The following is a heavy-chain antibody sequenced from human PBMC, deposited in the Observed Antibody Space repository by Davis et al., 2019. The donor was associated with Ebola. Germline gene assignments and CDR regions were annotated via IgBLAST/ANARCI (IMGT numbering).Heavy chain of an antibody. Sequence: PGGSLRLSCAASGFTISTYAMSWFRQAPGKGLEWVAVVSHSERERFYADSVKGRFTISRDNSENTLYLQMSSLTVDETAVYYCVRAVFHEVLDYWGQGTPVTVSS. CDR1: GFTISTYA. J-gene: IGHJ4*02. CDR3: VRAVFHEVLDY. V-gene: IGHV3-30*04. CDR2: VSHSERER. D-gene: IGHD3-3*01.